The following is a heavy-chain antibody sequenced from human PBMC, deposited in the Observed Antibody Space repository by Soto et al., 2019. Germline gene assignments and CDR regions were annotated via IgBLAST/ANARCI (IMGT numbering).Heavy chain of an antibody. Sequence: EMQLLESGGGLVQPGGSLRLSCAASGFTFSSYAMSWVRQAPGKGLEWVSGIGGSGGSTYYADSVKGRFTISRDNSKNKLYLQMHRLRAEDTAVYYYAQDLRAVSSYDSSCYPVDYWGQGTLVTVSS. CDR2: IGGSGGST. CDR3: AQDLRAVSSYDSSCYPVDY. J-gene: IGHJ4*02. D-gene: IGHD3-22*01. CDR1: GFTFSSYA. V-gene: IGHV3-23*01.